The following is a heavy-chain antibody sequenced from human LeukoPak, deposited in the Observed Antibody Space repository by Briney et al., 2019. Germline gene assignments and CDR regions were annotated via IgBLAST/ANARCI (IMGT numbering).Heavy chain of an antibody. D-gene: IGHD3-10*01. CDR2: IRDDGTNK. V-gene: IGHV3-30*02. J-gene: IGHJ4*02. CDR3: AKDSAAPITITMVRGRWYFDY. Sequence: GGSLRLSCAASGFTFSSYGMHWGRQAPGKGLEWVTFIRDDGTNKYYADSVKGRFTISRDNSKNTLYLQMNSLRAEDTAVYYCAKDSAAPITITMVRGRWYFDYWGQGTLVTVSS. CDR1: GFTFSSYG.